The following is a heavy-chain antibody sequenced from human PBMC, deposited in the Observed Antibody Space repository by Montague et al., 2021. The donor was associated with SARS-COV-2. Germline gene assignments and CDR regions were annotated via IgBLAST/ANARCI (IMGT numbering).Heavy chain of an antibody. Sequence: SETLSLTCTVSGVSVTDYYWSWTRQPPGKGLEWVGDVLYNKGTNSNTSLKSRLAIAVDTSKNQFSLRLTSVTAADPASFYCLRHPHYDGLNVPPDFWGQGTLVTVSS. D-gene: IGHD3-16*01. CDR2: VLYNKGT. J-gene: IGHJ4*02. CDR1: GVSVTDYY. CDR3: LRHPHYDGLNVPPDF. V-gene: IGHV4-59*08.